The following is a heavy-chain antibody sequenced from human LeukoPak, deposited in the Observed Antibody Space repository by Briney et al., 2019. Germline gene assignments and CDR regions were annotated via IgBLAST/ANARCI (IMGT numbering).Heavy chain of an antibody. Sequence: PSQTLSLXCTVSGGSISSGDYYWSWIRQPPGKGLEWIGYIYYSGSTYYNPSLKSRVTLSVDTSKNQFSLKLSSVTAADTAVYYCARSSLYSSRWFFDYWGQGTLVTVSS. V-gene: IGHV4-30-4*08. CDR3: ARSSLYSSRWFFDY. CDR1: GGSISSGDYY. J-gene: IGHJ4*02. CDR2: IYYSGST. D-gene: IGHD6-13*01.